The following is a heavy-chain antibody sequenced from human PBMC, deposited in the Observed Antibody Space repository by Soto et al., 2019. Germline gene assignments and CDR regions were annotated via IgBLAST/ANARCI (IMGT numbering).Heavy chain of an antibody. D-gene: IGHD3-9*01. Sequence: QGLEWMGWISAYNGNTNYAQKLQGRVTMTTDTSTSTVYMELRSLRSDDTAVYYCARDRYDILTGYSFDPWGQGTLVTVSS. CDR3: ARDRYDILTGYSFDP. V-gene: IGHV1-18*01. CDR2: ISAYNGNT. J-gene: IGHJ5*02.